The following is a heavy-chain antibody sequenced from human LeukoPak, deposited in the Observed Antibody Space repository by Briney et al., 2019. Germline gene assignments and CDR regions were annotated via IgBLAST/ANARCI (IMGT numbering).Heavy chain of an antibody. CDR3: AKPRKITMIVVADSDY. CDR2: ISRSGEST. CDR1: GFTFSGFA. J-gene: IGHJ4*02. D-gene: IGHD3-22*01. Sequence: TGGSLRLSCAASGFTFSGFAMSWICQAPGKGLEWVSSISRSGESTFYADSVRGRFTISRDNSKNTVSLQMNSLRAEDTAVYYCAKPRKITMIVVADSDYWGQGTLVTVSS. V-gene: IGHV3-23*01.